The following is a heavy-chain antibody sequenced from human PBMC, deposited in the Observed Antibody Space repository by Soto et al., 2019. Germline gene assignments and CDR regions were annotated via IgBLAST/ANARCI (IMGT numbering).Heavy chain of an antibody. J-gene: IGHJ5*02. D-gene: IGHD6-6*01. Sequence: PSETLSLTCAVYGGSFSGYYWSWIRQPPGKGLEWMGEINHSGSTNYNPSLKSRVTISVDTSKNQFSLKLSSVTAADTAVYYCARGLLWAARDWFVPWGQGTLVTVS. CDR3: ARGLLWAARDWFVP. CDR1: GGSFSGYY. V-gene: IGHV4-34*01. CDR2: INHSGST.